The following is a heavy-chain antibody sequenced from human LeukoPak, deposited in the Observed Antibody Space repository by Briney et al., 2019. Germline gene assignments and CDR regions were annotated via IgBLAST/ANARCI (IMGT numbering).Heavy chain of an antibody. CDR2: IYPGDSDT. V-gene: IGHV5-51*01. CDR3: ARHGKWLQFPFDY. J-gene: IGHJ4*02. Sequence: GESLKISCKGSGYSFTSYWIGWVRQMPGKGLEWMGIIYPGDSDTRYSPSCQGQVTISADKSISTAYLQWSSLKASDTAMYYCARHGKWLQFPFDYWGQGTLVTVSS. CDR1: GYSFTSYW. D-gene: IGHD5-24*01.